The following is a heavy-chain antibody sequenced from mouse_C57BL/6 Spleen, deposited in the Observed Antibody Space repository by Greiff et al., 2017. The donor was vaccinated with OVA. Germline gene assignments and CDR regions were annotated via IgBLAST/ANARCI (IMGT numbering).Heavy chain of an antibody. CDR3: ARGKIYDGYYGYFDY. CDR1: GYTFTSYG. V-gene: IGHV1-81*01. D-gene: IGHD2-3*01. CDR2: IYPRSGNT. Sequence: VQGVESGAELARPGASVKLSCKASGYTFTSYGISWVKQRTGQGLEWIGEIYPRSGNTYYNEKFKGKATLTADKSSSTAYMELRSLTSEDSAVYFCARGKIYDGYYGYFDYWGQGTTLTVSS. J-gene: IGHJ2*01.